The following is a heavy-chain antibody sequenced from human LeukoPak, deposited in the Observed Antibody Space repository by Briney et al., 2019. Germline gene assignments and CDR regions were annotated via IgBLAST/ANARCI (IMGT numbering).Heavy chain of an antibody. CDR2: TYYSGST. Sequence: SETLSLTCTVSGDSFRSYYWSWIRQHPGEGLECIGFTYYSGSTHYNPSLESRVTISVDTSENQLSLKLNSVTAADTAVYYCVGGSYPLEYWGQGALVTVSS. CDR1: GDSFRSYY. J-gene: IGHJ4*02. CDR3: VGGSYPLEY. V-gene: IGHV4-59*06. D-gene: IGHD1-26*01.